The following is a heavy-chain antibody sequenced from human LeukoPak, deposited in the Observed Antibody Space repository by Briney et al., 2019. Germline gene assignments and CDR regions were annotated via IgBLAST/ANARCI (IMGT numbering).Heavy chain of an antibody. Sequence: GGSLRLSCAVSGFTISSHGMHWVRQAPGKGPEWVAMIAYHGNTEYYGDSVKGRFTISRDNSKNTLYLQMDSLRAEDTAVYHCAKDWGSGGWYNYFDPWGQGALVTVSS. CDR2: IAYHGNTE. CDR1: GFTISSHG. V-gene: IGHV3-30*18. D-gene: IGHD6-19*01. J-gene: IGHJ5*02. CDR3: AKDWGSGGWYNYFDP.